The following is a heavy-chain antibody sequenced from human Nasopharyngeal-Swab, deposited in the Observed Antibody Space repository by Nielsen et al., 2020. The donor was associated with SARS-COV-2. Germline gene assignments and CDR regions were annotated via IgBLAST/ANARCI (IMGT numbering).Heavy chain of an antibody. CDR2: IIPIFGTA. D-gene: IGHD6-6*01. Sequence: SVQVSCKASGGTFSSYAISWVRKAPGQGLEWMGGIIPIFGTANYAQKFQGRVTITADESTSTAYMELSSLRSEDTAVYYCARVRVAARRGEDYYYMDVWGKGTTVTVSS. CDR1: GGTFSSYA. V-gene: IGHV1-69*13. CDR3: ARVRVAARRGEDYYYMDV. J-gene: IGHJ6*03.